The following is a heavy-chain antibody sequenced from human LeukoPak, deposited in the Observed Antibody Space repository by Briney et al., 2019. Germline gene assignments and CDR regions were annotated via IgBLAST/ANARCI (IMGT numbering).Heavy chain of an antibody. V-gene: IGHV3-7*01. J-gene: IGHJ4*02. CDR3: ARAPGVVPVAYGY. CDR1: GFTFSSYW. CDR2: IKQDGSEK. D-gene: IGHD2-2*01. Sequence: GGSLRLSCAASGFTFSSYWMSWVRQAPGKGLEWVANIKQDGSEKYYVDSVKGRFTISRDNAKNSLYLQMNSLRAEDTAVYYCARAPGVVPVAYGYWGQGTLVTVSS.